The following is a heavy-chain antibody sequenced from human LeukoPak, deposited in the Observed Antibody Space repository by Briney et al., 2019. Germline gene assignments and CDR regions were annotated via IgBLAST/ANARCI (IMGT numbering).Heavy chain of an antibody. D-gene: IGHD1-26*01. J-gene: IGHJ4*02. Sequence: SVKVSCKASGGTFISYTISWVRQAPGQGLVWMGKIIPILGIANYAQNFQGRVTITADKSTSTAYMELSSLRSGDTAVYYCAREHSGNYHGHYWGQGTLVTVSS. CDR1: GGTFISYT. CDR2: IIPILGIA. CDR3: AREHSGNYHGHY. V-gene: IGHV1-69*04.